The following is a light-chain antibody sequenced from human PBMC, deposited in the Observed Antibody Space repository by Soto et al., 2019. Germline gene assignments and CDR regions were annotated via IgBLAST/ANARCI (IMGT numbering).Light chain of an antibody. CDR3: QQYNNWPSWT. V-gene: IGKV3-15*01. Sequence: EIVMTQSPATLSVSPGERATLSCRASQSVSSNLAWYQQKPGQAPRLLIYGASTRATGIPARFSGSRSGTEFTLTISSLQSEDFAVYYCQQYNNWPSWTFGPGTKVYIK. J-gene: IGKJ3*01. CDR2: GAS. CDR1: QSVSSN.